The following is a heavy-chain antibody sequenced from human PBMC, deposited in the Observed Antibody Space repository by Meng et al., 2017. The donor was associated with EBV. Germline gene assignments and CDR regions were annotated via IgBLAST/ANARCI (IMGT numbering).Heavy chain of an antibody. J-gene: IGHJ4*02. CDR3: ARVRTFGGVIPPDY. CDR1: GYTFTSYG. D-gene: IGHD3-16*02. Sequence: QFQVVQSGAEVKKPGSSVKASCKASGYTFTSYGISWVRQAPGQGLEWMGWISAYNGNTNYAQKLQGRVTMTTDTSTSTAYMELRSLRSDDTAVYYCARVRTFGGVIPPDYWGQGTLVTVSS. V-gene: IGHV1-18*01. CDR2: ISAYNGNT.